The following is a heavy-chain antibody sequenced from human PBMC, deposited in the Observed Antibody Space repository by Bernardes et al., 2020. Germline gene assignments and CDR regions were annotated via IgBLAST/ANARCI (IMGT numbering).Heavy chain of an antibody. D-gene: IGHD3-10*01. CDR3: GRDGYDSGSLLYGMDV. J-gene: IGHJ6*02. CDR2: ISINSIYI. CDR1: GFTFSSYA. V-gene: IGHV3-21*01. Sequence: GASLRLSCAASGFTFSSYAMNWVRQAPGKGLELVSSISINSIYIYYADSLKCRFTISRDNPKNSLYLQINSLRAEDTAVYYCGRDGYDSGSLLYGMDVWGQGTTVTVSS.